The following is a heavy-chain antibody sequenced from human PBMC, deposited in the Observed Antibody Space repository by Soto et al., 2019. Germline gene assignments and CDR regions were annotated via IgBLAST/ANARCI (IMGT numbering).Heavy chain of an antibody. CDR2: IYYSGST. Sequence: SYTLSLTCAVSGDSVSSYDGGWTWQPPGKGLEWIGYIYYSGSTNYYPSLKSRVTISVDTSKNQFSLKLSSVTAADTAVYYCAREDCSSRSSYSDYWGQGTLVAV. D-gene: IGHD2-15*01. CDR3: AREDCSSRSSYSDY. CDR1: GDSVSSYD. J-gene: IGHJ4*02. V-gene: IGHV4-59*02.